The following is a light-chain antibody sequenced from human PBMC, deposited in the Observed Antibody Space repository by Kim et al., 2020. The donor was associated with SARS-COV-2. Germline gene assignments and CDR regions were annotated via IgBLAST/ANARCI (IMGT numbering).Light chain of an antibody. Sequence: VSPGQKASINCSGDKLGDKYVCWYQQKPGQSPVLVIYQDSKRPSGIPERFSGSNSGNTATLTISGTQAMDEADYYCQAWDSSTAWVFGGGTQLTVL. CDR3: QAWDSSTAWV. J-gene: IGLJ2*01. CDR1: KLGDKY. CDR2: QDS. V-gene: IGLV3-1*01.